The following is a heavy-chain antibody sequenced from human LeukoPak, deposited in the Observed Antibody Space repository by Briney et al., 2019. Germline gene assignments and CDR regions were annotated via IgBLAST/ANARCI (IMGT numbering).Heavy chain of an antibody. CDR3: ARDNSVGDVAWWFDP. V-gene: IGHV1-69*05. CDR2: IIPIFGTA. J-gene: IGHJ5*02. Sequence: SVKVSCKASGGTFSSYAISWVRQAPGQGLERMGGIIPIFGTANYAQKFQGRVTMTRDMSTTTDYMELSSLRSEDTAVYYCARDNSVGDVAWWFDPWGQGTLVTVSS. CDR1: GGTFSSYA. D-gene: IGHD1-26*01.